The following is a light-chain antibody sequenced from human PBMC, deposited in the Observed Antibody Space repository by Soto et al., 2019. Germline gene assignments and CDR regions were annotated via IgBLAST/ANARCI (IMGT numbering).Light chain of an antibody. CDR2: GNN. CDR3: QSYDSSLSGSGV. Sequence: QSVLTQPPSVSGAPGQRVTIYCTGSSSDIGAGYDVHWYQQLPGTAPKLLIYGNNNRPSGVPDRFSGSKSGTSASLAITGLQAEDEADYYCQSYDSSLSGSGVFGGGTKLTVL. V-gene: IGLV1-40*01. CDR1: SSDIGAGYD. J-gene: IGLJ2*01.